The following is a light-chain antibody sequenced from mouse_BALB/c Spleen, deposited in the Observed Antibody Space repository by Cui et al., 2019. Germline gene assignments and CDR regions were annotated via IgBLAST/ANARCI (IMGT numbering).Light chain of an antibody. J-gene: IGKJ4*01. CDR2: NTS. CDR3: LQYDNLFT. V-gene: IGKV19-93*01. Sequence: DIQMPQSPSSLSASLGGQVTLTCKASQDINKDIAWYQHKPGKGPRLLIHNTSTLQPGIPSRFGGSGSGRDYSFSISNLEPEDIATDYCLQYDNLFTFGSGTKLEIK. CDR1: QDINKD.